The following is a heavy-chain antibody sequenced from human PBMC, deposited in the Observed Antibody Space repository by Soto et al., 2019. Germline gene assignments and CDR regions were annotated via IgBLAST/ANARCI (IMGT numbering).Heavy chain of an antibody. V-gene: IGHV3-30*04. CDR3: ARDWLRRDDILTPSWNFNL. J-gene: IGHJ2*01. Sequence: QEQLVESGGGVVRPGKSLRLSCEASGFNFTYNAMHWVRQAPGKGLEWVAVISFNGRKKFYARSVKGRFTISRDNSKNTLYLQINNLRPGDTAVYYCARDWLRRDDILTPSWNFNLWGQGTLVIAS. CDR2: ISFNGRKK. D-gene: IGHD3-9*01. CDR1: GFNFTYNA.